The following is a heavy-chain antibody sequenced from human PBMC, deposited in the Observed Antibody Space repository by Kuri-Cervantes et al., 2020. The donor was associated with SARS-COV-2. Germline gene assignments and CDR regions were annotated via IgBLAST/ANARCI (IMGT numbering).Heavy chain of an antibody. CDR2: ISSSSSYI. V-gene: IGHV3-21*01. CDR3: ARLGVAAAGSYYYYGMDV. CDR1: GFTFSSYS. J-gene: IGHJ6*02. D-gene: IGHD6-13*01. Sequence: GGSLRLSCAASGFTFSSYSMNWVRQAPGKGLEWVSSISSSSSYISHADSMKGRFTISRDNSKNTLYLQMNSLRAEDTAVYYCARLGVAAAGSYYYYGMDVWGQGTTVTVSS.